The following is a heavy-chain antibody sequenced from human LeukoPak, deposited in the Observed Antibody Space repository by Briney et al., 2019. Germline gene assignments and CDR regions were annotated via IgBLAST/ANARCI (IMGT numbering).Heavy chain of an antibody. CDR2: IYTSGST. J-gene: IGHJ5*02. CDR1: GGSISSGSYY. D-gene: IGHD6-19*01. V-gene: IGHV4-61*02. Sequence: SETPSLTCTVSGGSISSGSYYWSWIRQPAGKGLEWIGRIYTSGSTNYNPSLKSRVTISVDTSKNQFSLKLSSVTAADTAVYYCAGNSGWYYWFDPWGQGTLVTVSS. CDR3: AGNSGWYYWFDP.